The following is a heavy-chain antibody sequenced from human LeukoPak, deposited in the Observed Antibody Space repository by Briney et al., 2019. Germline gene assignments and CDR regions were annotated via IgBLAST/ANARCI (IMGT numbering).Heavy chain of an antibody. CDR3: ARHRGIPNAWFDP. D-gene: IGHD3-16*01. J-gene: IGHJ5*02. CDR2: ICPGDSDT. Sequence: GESLKISCKGSGYSFTSYWIGWVRQMPGKGLEWMGIICPGDSDTRYSPSFQGQVTISADQSISTAYLQWSSLKASDTAMYYCARHRGIPNAWFDPWGQGTLVTVSS. CDR1: GYSFTSYW. V-gene: IGHV5-51*01.